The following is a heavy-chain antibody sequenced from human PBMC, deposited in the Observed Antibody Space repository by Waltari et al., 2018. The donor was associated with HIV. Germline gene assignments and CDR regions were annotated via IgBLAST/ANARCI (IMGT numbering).Heavy chain of an antibody. D-gene: IGHD3-10*02. V-gene: IGHV3-21*04. CDR2: LRRATNQI. J-gene: IGHJ4*02. CDR1: GFVFSQYS. CDR3: VRDDPGYVPIDH. Sequence: VHLVESGGGLVTPGGSLRLSCSASGFVFSQYSMNWVRQTPGKGLEWVASLRRATNQINYADSVRGRFTISRDNVRSLLFLDLNSLKLEDTATYYCVRDDPGYVPIDHWGRGTLVVVSS.